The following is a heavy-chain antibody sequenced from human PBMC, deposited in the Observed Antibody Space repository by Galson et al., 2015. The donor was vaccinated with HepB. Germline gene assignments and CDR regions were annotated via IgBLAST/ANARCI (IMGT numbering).Heavy chain of an antibody. J-gene: IGHJ4*02. D-gene: IGHD3-22*01. Sequence: SVKVSCKASGYTFTSYAMHWVRQAPGQRLEWMGWINAGNGNTKYSQKFQGRVTITRDTSASTAYMELSSLRSEDTAVYYCARDAMIVVGPDYWGQGTLVTVSS. CDR1: GYTFTSYA. CDR2: INAGNGNT. V-gene: IGHV1-3*01. CDR3: ARDAMIVVGPDY.